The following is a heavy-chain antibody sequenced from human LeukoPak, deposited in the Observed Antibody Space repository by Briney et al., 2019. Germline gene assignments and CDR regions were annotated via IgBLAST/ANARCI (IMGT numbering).Heavy chain of an antibody. CDR3: ARRAPFGSGRIYYFDY. Sequence: GESLKISGKGSGYSFAIYWIGWVRQMPGKGLEWLGIIYPGDSDTTYNPSFQGQVTISADKSTNTAYLQWSSLKASDTAMYYCARRAPFGSGRIYYFDYWGQGTLVTVSS. CDR1: GYSFAIYW. CDR2: IYPGDSDT. J-gene: IGHJ4*02. D-gene: IGHD3-10*01. V-gene: IGHV5-51*01.